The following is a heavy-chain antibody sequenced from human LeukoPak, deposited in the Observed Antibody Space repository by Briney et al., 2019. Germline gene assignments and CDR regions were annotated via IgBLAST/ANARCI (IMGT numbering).Heavy chain of an antibody. CDR3: VKDSVVVAGLVNYFDY. D-gene: IGHD6-19*01. CDR1: GFTFSSYA. V-gene: IGHV3-23*01. CDR2: ISGSGGTT. J-gene: IGHJ4*02. Sequence: GGSLRLSCAASGFTFSSYAMSWVRQAPGKGLEWVSAISGSGGTTNYADSVKGRFTISRDNSKNTLYLQMNSLRAEDTAVYYCVKDSVVVAGLVNYFDYWGQGTLVTVSS.